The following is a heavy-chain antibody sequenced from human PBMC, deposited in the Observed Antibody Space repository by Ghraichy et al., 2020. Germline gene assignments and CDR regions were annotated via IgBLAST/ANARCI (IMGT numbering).Heavy chain of an antibody. V-gene: IGHV3-30*18. CDR2: ISYDGSNT. D-gene: IGHD6-13*01. J-gene: IGHJ6*02. Sequence: GGSLRLSCAASGFTFSSYGMHWVRQAPGKGLEWVSVISYDGSNTYYADSVKGRFTISRDNSKNTLYLQMNSLRAEDTAVYYCAKDDDSSSWYGAGYYYYCMDVWLQGTSFTVSS. CDR1: GFTFSSYG. CDR3: AKDDDSSSWYGAGYYYYCMDV.